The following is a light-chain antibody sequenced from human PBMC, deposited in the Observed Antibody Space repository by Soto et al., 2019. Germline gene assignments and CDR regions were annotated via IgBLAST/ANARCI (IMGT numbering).Light chain of an antibody. CDR3: QQYGGSPFT. CDR1: RSLNSNY. J-gene: IGKJ5*01. V-gene: IGKV3-20*01. CDR2: DAS. Sequence: ENVLTQSPGTLSLSPGDRATLSCRASRSLNSNYLAWYQQKPGQAPRLLIYDASNRATGIPDRFSGRGSGTDFPLTISRLEPEDFAVYYCQQYGGSPFTFGQGTRLEIK.